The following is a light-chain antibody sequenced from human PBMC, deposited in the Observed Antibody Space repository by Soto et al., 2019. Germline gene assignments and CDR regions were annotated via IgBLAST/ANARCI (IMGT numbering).Light chain of an antibody. J-gene: IGKJ1*01. CDR2: AAS. Sequence: DIQMTQSPSSLSASVGDSVTITCRASQRITSRLSWYQQRPEKAPRLLIYAASRLHSGVPSRFSGSGSGTDFTLTISGLQPEDFATYYCQQSHSRVTFGQGTKVEIK. CDR3: QQSHSRVT. CDR1: QRITSR. V-gene: IGKV1-39*01.